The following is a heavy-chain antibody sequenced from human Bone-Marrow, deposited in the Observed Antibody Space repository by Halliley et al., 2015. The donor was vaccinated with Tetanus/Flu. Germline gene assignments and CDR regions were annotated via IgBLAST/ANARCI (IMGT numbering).Heavy chain of an antibody. J-gene: IGHJ4*02. D-gene: IGHD5-18*01. V-gene: IGHV4-59*01. Sequence: LEWIGDLSSSLITYYTPTHNSCITLSVDPSKNQFSLKLRSVTAADTAVYYCAMSGRGYSYDAWGRGTLVTVSS. CDR2: LSSSLIT. CDR3: AMSGRGYSYDA.